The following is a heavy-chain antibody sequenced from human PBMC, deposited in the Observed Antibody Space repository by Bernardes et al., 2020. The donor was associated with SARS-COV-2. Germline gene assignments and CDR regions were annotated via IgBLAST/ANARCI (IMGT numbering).Heavy chain of an antibody. V-gene: IGHV1-2*02. J-gene: IGHJ4*02. CDR3: ARDVLNSRGKYFDC. CDR2: INPNSGVT. D-gene: IGHD2-15*01. CDR1: GYTFGDYY. Sequence: VKVTRKASGYTFGDYYMHWMRQAPGQDLEWMGCINPNSGVTVFAQKFRDRLIMTRDTSIKTFYMELSRLRSDDTALYYCARDVLNSRGKYFDCWGQGSLVTVSS.